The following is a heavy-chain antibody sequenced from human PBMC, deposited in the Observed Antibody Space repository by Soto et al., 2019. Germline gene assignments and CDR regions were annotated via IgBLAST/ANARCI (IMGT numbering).Heavy chain of an antibody. CDR2: IYYSGST. J-gene: IGHJ4*02. V-gene: IGHV4-39*01. CDR3: ARLVEDYGGDSLYFDY. Sequence: SETLSLTCTVSGGSISSSSYYWGWIRQPPGKGLEWIGSIYYSGSTYYNPSLKSRVTISVDTSKNQFSLKMSSVTAADTAVYYCARLVEDYGGDSLYFDYWGQGTLVTVSS. D-gene: IGHD4-17*01. CDR1: GGSISSSSYY.